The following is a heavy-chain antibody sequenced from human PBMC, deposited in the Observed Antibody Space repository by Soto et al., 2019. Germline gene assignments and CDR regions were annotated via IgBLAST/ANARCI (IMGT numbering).Heavy chain of an antibody. CDR3: ARGGLEYCSGASCRDYDY. D-gene: IGHD2-15*01. CDR1: GGTFSSYT. V-gene: IGHV1-69*02. Sequence: QVQLVQSGAEVKKPGSSVKVSCKASGGTFSSYTISWVRQAPGQGLEWVGRIIPILDIANYAQKFQGRVTITADKSTSTAYMELSSLRSEDTAVYYCARGGLEYCSGASCRDYDYWGQGALVTVSS. J-gene: IGHJ4*02. CDR2: IIPILDIA.